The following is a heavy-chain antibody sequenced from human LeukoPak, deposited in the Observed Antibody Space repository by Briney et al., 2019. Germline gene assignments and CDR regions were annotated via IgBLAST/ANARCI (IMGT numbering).Heavy chain of an antibody. V-gene: IGHV3-21*01. D-gene: IGHD2-21*01. CDR3: ARDIAPSGDFDY. CDR1: GFTFSTYS. J-gene: IGHJ4*02. Sequence: PGGSLRLSCAAFGFTFSTYSMNWVRQAPGKGLEWVSSVSSTGSHIFYADSVKGRFTISRDNAKNSLYLQMNSLRAEDTAVYYCARDIAPSGDFDYWGQGTLVTVSS. CDR2: VSSTGSHI.